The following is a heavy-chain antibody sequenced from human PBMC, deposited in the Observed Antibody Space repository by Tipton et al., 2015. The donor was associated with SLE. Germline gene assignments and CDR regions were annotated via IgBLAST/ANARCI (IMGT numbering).Heavy chain of an antibody. CDR3: AKDVGGNSPFDS. V-gene: IGHV4-4*08. CDR1: GVSISFYY. D-gene: IGHD3-16*01. CDR2: VYNSGST. J-gene: IGHJ4*02. Sequence: LRLSCTVSGVSISFYYWSWVRQPPGKGLEWIGFVYNSGSTIYNPSLKSRVTISLDKSQSQFSLQLRSVTAADTAVYYCAKDVGGNSPFDSWGQGTLVTVSS.